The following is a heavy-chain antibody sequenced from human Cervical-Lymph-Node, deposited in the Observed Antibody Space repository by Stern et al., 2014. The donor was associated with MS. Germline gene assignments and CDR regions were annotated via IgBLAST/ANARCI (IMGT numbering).Heavy chain of an antibody. CDR3: ARVRFYGSGIYYALGDGMDV. Sequence: QVQLGQSGAEVKKPEASVKVSCKASGYTFTNYNIDWVRQATGQGLEWMGWMNPNSGNKGYAQRFQGRVTMTRDTSTSTAYMELSSLKAEDTAVYYCARVRFYGSGIYYALGDGMDVWGQGTTVTVSS. V-gene: IGHV1-8*01. CDR2: MNPNSGNK. D-gene: IGHD3-10*01. CDR1: GYTFTNYN. J-gene: IGHJ6*02.